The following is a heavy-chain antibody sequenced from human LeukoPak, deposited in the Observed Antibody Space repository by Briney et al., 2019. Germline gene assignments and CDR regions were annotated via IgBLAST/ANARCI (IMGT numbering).Heavy chain of an antibody. CDR1: GFTFSSYG. CDR3: AKDRMYYDFWSGYSVDAFDI. Sequence: GGSLRLSCAASGFTFSSYGMHWGRQAPGKGREGVAFIRYEGSNKYYADSVKGRFTISRDNSKTTLYLQMNSLRAEDTAVYYCAKDRMYYDFWSGYSVDAFDIWGQGTMVTVSS. CDR2: IRYEGSNK. V-gene: IGHV3-30*02. D-gene: IGHD3-3*01. J-gene: IGHJ3*02.